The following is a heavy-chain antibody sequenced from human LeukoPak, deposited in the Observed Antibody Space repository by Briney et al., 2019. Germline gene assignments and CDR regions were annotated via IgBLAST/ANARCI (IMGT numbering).Heavy chain of an antibody. CDR1: GGSMTGTSYY. J-gene: IGHJ4*02. CDR3: ATEYGDYGGVH. D-gene: IGHD4-23*01. Sequence: SETLSLTCTVSGGSMTGTSYYWGWVRQPPGKGLEWLGNIYYSGSTYYNPSLKSRVAISVDTSKNQFSLNLRSVIAADTAVYYCATEYGDYGGVHWGQGTLVTVSS. V-gene: IGHV4-39*01. CDR2: IYYSGST.